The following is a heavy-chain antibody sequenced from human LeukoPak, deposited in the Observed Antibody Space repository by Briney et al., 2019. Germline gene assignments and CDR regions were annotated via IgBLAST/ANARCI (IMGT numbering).Heavy chain of an antibody. J-gene: IGHJ4*02. D-gene: IGHD3-22*01. V-gene: IGHV2-70*04. CDR1: GFSLTTTGMR. Sequence: SGPALVKPTQTLTLTCTFSGFSLTTTGMRVMWIRQPPGKALEWLARIDWDDDKFYSASLKTRLTISKDTYQNQVVLTMTNMDPVDTATYYCARGSGYSRFDYWGQGTLVTVSS. CDR2: IDWDDDK. CDR3: ARGSGYSRFDY.